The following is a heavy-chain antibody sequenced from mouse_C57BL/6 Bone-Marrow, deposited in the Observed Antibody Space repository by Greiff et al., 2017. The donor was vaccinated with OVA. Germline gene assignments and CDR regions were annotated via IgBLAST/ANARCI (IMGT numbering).Heavy chain of an antibody. D-gene: IGHD1-1*01. CDR3: ARRRTVLGRWYFDV. CDR2: IYPGDGDT. Sequence: QVQLQQSGAELVKPGASVKISCKASGYAFSSYWMNWVKQRPGKGLEWIGQIYPGDGDTNYNGKFKGKATLTADKSSSTAYMQLSSLTSEDSAVYFCARRRTVLGRWYFDVWGTGTTVTVSS. CDR1: GYAFSSYW. J-gene: IGHJ1*03. V-gene: IGHV1-80*01.